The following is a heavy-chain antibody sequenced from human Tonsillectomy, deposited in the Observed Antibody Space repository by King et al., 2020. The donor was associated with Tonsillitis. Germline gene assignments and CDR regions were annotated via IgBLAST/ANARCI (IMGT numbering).Heavy chain of an antibody. D-gene: IGHD6-13*01. CDR1: GYTFTSYG. Sequence: QVQLVQSGAEVKRPGASVKVSCKASGYTFTSYGISWVRQAPGQGLEWMGWISTYNGNTIHAQKLQGRVTMTTDTSTRTVYMELKSLRSDDTAVYYCARDQAATGTALDYWGQGTLVTVSS. J-gene: IGHJ4*02. V-gene: IGHV1-18*01. CDR3: ARDQAATGTALDY. CDR2: ISTYNGNT.